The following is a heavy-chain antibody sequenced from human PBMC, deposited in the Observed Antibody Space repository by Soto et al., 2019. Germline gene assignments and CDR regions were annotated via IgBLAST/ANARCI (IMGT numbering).Heavy chain of an antibody. D-gene: IGHD3-10*01. Sequence: QVQLQESGPGLVKPSGTLSLTCAVSGGSISSSNWWSWVRQPPGKGLEWIGEIYHSGSTNYNPSLKRRVTISVDKTTNRFSLKLSSVTAADTAVYSCARNYGSGSYADYWGQGTLVTVSS. CDR3: ARNYGSGSYADY. CDR2: IYHSGST. CDR1: GGSISSSNW. J-gene: IGHJ4*02. V-gene: IGHV4-4*02.